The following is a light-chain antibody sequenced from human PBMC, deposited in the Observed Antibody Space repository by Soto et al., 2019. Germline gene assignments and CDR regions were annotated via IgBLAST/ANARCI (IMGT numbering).Light chain of an antibody. V-gene: IGLV2-14*01. J-gene: IGLJ1*01. CDR1: SSDVGAYNY. CDR3: CSYTTSSTYV. CDR2: DVS. Sequence: SALTQPASVSGSPGQSITISCTGTSSDVGAYNYVSWFQQHPGKAPKLMIYDVSNRPSGVSNRFSGSKAGNTASLTISGLQAEDEADYYCCSYTTSSTYVFGIGTKVTVL.